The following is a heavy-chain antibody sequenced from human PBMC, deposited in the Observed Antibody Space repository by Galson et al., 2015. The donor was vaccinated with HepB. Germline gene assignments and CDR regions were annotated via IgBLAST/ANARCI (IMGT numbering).Heavy chain of an antibody. CDR1: GFTFSSYG. CDR3: ARERPLRITMTDDDAFDI. D-gene: IGHD3-22*01. Sequence: SLRLSCAASGFTFSSYGMHWVRQAPGKGLEWVAVIWYDGSNKYYADSVKGRFTISRDNSKNTLYLQMNSLRAEDTAVYYCARERPLRITMTDDDAFDIWGQGTMVTVSS. J-gene: IGHJ3*02. V-gene: IGHV3-33*01. CDR2: IWYDGSNK.